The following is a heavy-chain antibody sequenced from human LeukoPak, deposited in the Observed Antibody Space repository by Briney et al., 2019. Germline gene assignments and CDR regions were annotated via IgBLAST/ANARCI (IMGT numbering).Heavy chain of an antibody. CDR1: GFTFSSYS. D-gene: IGHD6-19*01. CDR3: ARGRQWLVLDGGVVSDY. CDR2: ISSSSSYI. Sequence: PGGSLRLSCAASGFTFSSYSMNWVRQAPGKGLEWVSSISSSSSYIYYADSVKGRFTISRDNAKNSLYLQMNSLRAEDTAVYYCARGRQWLVLDGGVVSDYWGQGTLVTVSS. J-gene: IGHJ4*02. V-gene: IGHV3-21*01.